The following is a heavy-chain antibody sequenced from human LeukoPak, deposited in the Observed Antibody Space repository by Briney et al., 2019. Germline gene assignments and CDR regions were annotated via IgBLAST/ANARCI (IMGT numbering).Heavy chain of an antibody. CDR2: IYYSGST. V-gene: IGHV4-59*01. Sequence: SETLSLTCTVSGGSISSYYWSWIRQPPGKGLEWIGYIYYSGSTNYNPSLKSRVTISVDTSKNQFSLKLSSVTAADTAVYYCARYYYDNSGSLYAFDIWGQGTMVTVSS. CDR3: ARYYYDNSGSLYAFDI. J-gene: IGHJ3*02. D-gene: IGHD3-22*01. CDR1: GGSISSYY.